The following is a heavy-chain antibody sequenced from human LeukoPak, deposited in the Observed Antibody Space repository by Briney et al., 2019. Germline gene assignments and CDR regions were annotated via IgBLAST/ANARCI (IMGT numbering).Heavy chain of an antibody. D-gene: IGHD3-3*01. CDR1: EFTFSSYS. CDR2: ISSSSSYI. Sequence: RGSLRLSCAASEFTFSSYSMNWVRQAPGKGLEWVSSISSSSSYIYYADSVKGRFTISRDNAKNSLYLQMNSLRAEDTAVYYCARGSDFWSGYYPLHFDYWGQGTLVTVSS. J-gene: IGHJ4*02. V-gene: IGHV3-21*01. CDR3: ARGSDFWSGYYPLHFDY.